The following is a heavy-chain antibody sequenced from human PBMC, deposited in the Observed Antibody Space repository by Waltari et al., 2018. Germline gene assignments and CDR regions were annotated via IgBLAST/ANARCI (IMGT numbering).Heavy chain of an antibody. CDR2: ISDDWSKK. J-gene: IGHJ4*02. CDR3: AKNLDSSGWYGQELDY. D-gene: IGHD6-19*01. CDR1: GFTFSSYG. V-gene: IGHV3-30*18. Sequence: QVQLVESGGGVVQPGRSLRLSCAASGFTFSSYGMHWVRQAPGKGLEWVVVISDDWSKKYYADSVKGRFTIARDNSKNTLYLQMNSLRAEDTAVYYCAKNLDSSGWYGQELDYWGQGTLVTVSS.